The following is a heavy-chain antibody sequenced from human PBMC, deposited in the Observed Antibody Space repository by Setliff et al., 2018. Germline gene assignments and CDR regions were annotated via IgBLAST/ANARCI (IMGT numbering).Heavy chain of an antibody. CDR2: IYHKGRT. CDR1: GISISSGHY. V-gene: IGHV4-38-2*01. CDR3: ASPRRDDLDSPFDAFDI. J-gene: IGHJ3*02. Sequence: ASETLSLTCGVSGISISSGHYWGWIRQPPGKGLEWIATIYHKGRTYYNPSLDSRVTISLDTSKNHFSLRLSSVTAADTAVYYCASPRRDDLDSPFDAFDIWGQGTKVTV. D-gene: IGHD3-3*01.